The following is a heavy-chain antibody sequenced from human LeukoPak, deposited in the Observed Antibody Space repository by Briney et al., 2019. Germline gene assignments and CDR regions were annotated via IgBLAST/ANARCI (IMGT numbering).Heavy chain of an antibody. Sequence: GASVKVSCKASGYTFTSYAMHWVRQAPGQRLEWMGWINAGNGNTKYSQKFQGRVTITRDTSASTAYMELSSLRSDDTAVYYCARDPNRYAAAHPFDYWGQGTLVTVSS. V-gene: IGHV1-3*01. CDR3: ARDPNRYAAAHPFDY. CDR2: INAGNGNT. CDR1: GYTFTSYA. D-gene: IGHD6-13*01. J-gene: IGHJ4*02.